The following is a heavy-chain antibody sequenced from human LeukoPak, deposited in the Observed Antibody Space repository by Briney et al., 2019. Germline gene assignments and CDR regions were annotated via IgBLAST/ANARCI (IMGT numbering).Heavy chain of an antibody. Sequence: SETLSLTCAVYGGSFSGYYWSWIRQPPGKGVEWIGEINHSGSTNYNPSLKSRVTISVDTSKNQFSLKLSSVTAADTAVYYCARGLIAAANLKWFDPWGQGTLVTVSS. CDR2: INHSGST. CDR3: ARGLIAAANLKWFDP. CDR1: GGSFSGYY. V-gene: IGHV4-34*01. D-gene: IGHD6-13*01. J-gene: IGHJ5*02.